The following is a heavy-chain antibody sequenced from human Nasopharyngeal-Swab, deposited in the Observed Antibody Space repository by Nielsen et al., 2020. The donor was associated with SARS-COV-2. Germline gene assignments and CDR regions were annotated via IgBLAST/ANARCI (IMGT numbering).Heavy chain of an antibody. V-gene: IGHV4-34*01. CDR3: ARTRDLYYYDR. Sequence: SETLSLTCAVYGGSFSGYYWSWIRQPPGKGLGWIGEINHSGSTNYNPSLKSRVTISVDTSKNQFSLKLSSVTAADTAVYYCARTRDLYYYDRWGQGTLVTVSS. J-gene: IGHJ4*02. D-gene: IGHD3-22*01. CDR2: INHSGST. CDR1: GGSFSGYY.